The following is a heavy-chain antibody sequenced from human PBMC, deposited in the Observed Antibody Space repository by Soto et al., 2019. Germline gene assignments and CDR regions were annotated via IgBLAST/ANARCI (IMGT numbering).Heavy chain of an antibody. CDR3: ARDADTAMVVPFDY. CDR1: GGTFSSYT. D-gene: IGHD5-18*01. Sequence: SVKVSCKASGGTFSSYTISWVRQAPGQGLEWMGGIIPIFGTANYAQKFQGRVTITADESTSTAYMELSSLRSEDTAVYYCARDADTAMVVPFDYWGQGTLVTVSS. J-gene: IGHJ4*02. CDR2: IIPIFGTA. V-gene: IGHV1-69*13.